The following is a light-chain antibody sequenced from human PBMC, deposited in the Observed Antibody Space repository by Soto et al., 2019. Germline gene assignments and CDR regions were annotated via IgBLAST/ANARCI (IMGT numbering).Light chain of an antibody. CDR1: QSISVS. CDR2: KAS. J-gene: IGKJ1*01. V-gene: IGKV1-5*03. CDR3: QQYNSYSPT. Sequence: IQITRSRPTLSASVGDRVTITCRASQSISVSLAWYRQKAGKATNLLIYKASRLESGVPSRFSGSGSETEFTLTISGLQPGDSATYYCQQYNSYSPTFGQGTKVDNK.